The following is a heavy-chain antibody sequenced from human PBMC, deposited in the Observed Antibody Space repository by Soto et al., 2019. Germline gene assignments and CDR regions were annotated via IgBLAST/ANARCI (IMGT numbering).Heavy chain of an antibody. Sequence: ASVKVSCKASGYTFTSYGISWVRQAPGQGLEWMGWISAYNGNTNYAQKLQGRVTMTTDTSTSTAYMELRSLRSDDTAVYCCARFVVVVAATQGWFDPWGQGTLVTVSS. J-gene: IGHJ5*02. V-gene: IGHV1-18*01. CDR1: GYTFTSYG. D-gene: IGHD2-15*01. CDR3: ARFVVVVAATQGWFDP. CDR2: ISAYNGNT.